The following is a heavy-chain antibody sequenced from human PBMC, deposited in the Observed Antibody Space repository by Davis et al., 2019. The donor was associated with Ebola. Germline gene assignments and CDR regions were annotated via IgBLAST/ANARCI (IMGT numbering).Heavy chain of an antibody. CDR1: GASFSGYY. J-gene: IGHJ4*02. V-gene: IGHV4-34*01. D-gene: IGHD3-3*01. CDR2: INHSGST. CDR3: ARRGFWSGYGGDFDY. Sequence: MPSETLSLTCAVYGASFSGYYWSWIRQPPGKGLEWIGAINHSGSTNYNPSLKSRVTISVDTSKNQFSLKLSPVTAADTAVYYCARRGFWSGYGGDFDYWGQGTLVTVSS.